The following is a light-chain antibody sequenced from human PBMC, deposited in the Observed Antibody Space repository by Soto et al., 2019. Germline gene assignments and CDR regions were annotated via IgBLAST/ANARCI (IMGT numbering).Light chain of an antibody. Sequence: EIVMPQSPATLSVSPGERATLSCRASQSVSSNLAWYQQKPGQAPRLLIHGASTRATGTPARFSGSGSGTEFTLTISSLQSEDSAVYYCQQYKNWPPWTVGQGTKVDNK. J-gene: IGKJ1*01. CDR2: GAS. V-gene: IGKV3-15*01. CDR3: QQYKNWPPWT. CDR1: QSVSSN.